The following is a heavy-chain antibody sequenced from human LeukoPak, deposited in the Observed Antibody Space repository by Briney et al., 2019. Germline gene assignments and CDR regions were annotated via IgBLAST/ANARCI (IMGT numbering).Heavy chain of an antibody. CDR3: AKRGLGSSSGAYYFDY. V-gene: IGHV3-23*01. Sequence: PGGSLRLSCAASGFTFSTYAMSWVRQAPGKGLEWVPAISASGGSTYYADSVKGRFTISRDNSKNTLYLQMNSLRAEDTAVYYCAKRGLGSSSGAYYFDYWGQGTLVTVSS. CDR2: ISASGGST. D-gene: IGHD6-6*01. J-gene: IGHJ4*02. CDR1: GFTFSTYA.